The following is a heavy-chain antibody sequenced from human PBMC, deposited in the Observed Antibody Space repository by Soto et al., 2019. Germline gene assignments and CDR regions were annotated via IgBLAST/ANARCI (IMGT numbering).Heavy chain of an antibody. D-gene: IGHD6-6*01. J-gene: IGHJ6*02. CDR1: GGSISSSSYY. Sequence: PSETLSLTCTVSGGSISSSSYYWGWIRQPPGKGLEWIGSIYYSGSTYYNPSLKSRVTISVDTSKNQFSLKLSSVTAADTAVYYCARHWNSSSWYYYYGMDVWGQGTTVTVSS. CDR3: ARHWNSSSWYYYYGMDV. CDR2: IYYSGST. V-gene: IGHV4-39*01.